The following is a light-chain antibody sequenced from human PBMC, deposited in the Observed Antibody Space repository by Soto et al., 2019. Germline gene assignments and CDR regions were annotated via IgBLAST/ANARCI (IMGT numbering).Light chain of an antibody. CDR2: AAS. Sequence: DIQMTQSPSSLSASVGDRVTITCRASQSISRYLNWYQQKPGKAPKLLIYAASSLQSGVPSRFSGRGSGTDFTLTISSLQPEDFATYYCQQSYSTPLVTFGQGTRLEIK. V-gene: IGKV1-39*01. J-gene: IGKJ5*01. CDR1: QSISRY. CDR3: QQSYSTPLVT.